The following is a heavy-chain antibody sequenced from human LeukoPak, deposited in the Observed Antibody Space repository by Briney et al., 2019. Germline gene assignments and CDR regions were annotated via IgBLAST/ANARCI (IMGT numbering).Heavy chain of an antibody. CDR2: IRSKTDGGTT. Sequence: KPGGSLRLSCAASGFTFNNAWMSWVRQAPGKGLEWVGRIRSKTDGGTTEYAAPVKGRFTMSRDDSKNTLYLQMNSLKTEDTAVYYCTTDVHSYYYDSSGYYPRGWYFDYWGQGTLVTVSS. D-gene: IGHD3-22*01. CDR3: TTDVHSYYYDSSGYYPRGWYFDY. CDR1: GFTFNNAW. V-gene: IGHV3-15*01. J-gene: IGHJ4*02.